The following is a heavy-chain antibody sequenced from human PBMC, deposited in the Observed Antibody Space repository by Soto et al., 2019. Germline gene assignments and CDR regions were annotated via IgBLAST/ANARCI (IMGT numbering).Heavy chain of an antibody. J-gene: IGHJ4*02. V-gene: IGHV3-23*01. CDR2: ISGSGDST. CDR1: GFTFSSYA. D-gene: IGHD6-6*01. CDR3: AKGQRKLLSPYYFDY. Sequence: PGGSLRLSCAASGFTFSSYAMSWVRQAPGKGLEWVSAISGSGDSTYYADSVKGRFTISRDNSKNTLYLQMNSLRAEDTAVYYCAKGQRKLLSPYYFDYWGQGTLVTVSS.